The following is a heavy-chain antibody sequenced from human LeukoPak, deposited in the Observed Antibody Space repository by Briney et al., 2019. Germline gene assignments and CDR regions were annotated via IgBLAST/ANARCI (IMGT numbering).Heavy chain of an antibody. CDR2: TIPIFGTA. J-gene: IGHJ3*02. CDR3: AREGGGYAFDI. D-gene: IGHD3-16*01. V-gene: IGHV1-69*13. CDR1: GGTFSSYA. Sequence: ASVKVSCKASGGTFSSYAISWVRQAPGQGLEWMGGTIPIFGTANYAQKFQGRVTITADESTSTAYMELSSLRSEDTAVYYCAREGGGYAFDIWGQGTMVTVSS.